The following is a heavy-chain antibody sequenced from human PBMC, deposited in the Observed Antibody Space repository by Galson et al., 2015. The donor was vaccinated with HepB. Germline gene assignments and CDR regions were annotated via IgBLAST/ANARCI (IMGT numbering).Heavy chain of an antibody. CDR3: ARSGLSILGSVRPSFDP. J-gene: IGHJ5*02. Sequence: SVKVSCKASGYTFTSYGISWARQAPGQGLEWMGWISAYNGNTNYTQKFQGRVTMTTDTSTSTAYMELRSLRSDDTALYYCARSGLSILGSVRPSFDPWGQGTLVTVSS. V-gene: IGHV1-18*01. CDR2: ISAYNGNT. CDR1: GYTFTSYG. D-gene: IGHD3-10*01.